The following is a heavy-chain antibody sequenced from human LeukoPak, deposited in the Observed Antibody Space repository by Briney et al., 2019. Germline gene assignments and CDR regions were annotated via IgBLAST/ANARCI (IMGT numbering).Heavy chain of an antibody. CDR1: GGTFSSYA. D-gene: IGHD5-24*01. Sequence: SVKVSCXASGGTFSSYAISWVRQAPGQGLEWMGGIIPIFGTANYAQKFQGRVTITTDESTSTAYMELSSLRSEDTAVYYCARDQGDGYNSFDYWGQGTLVTVSS. CDR2: IIPIFGTA. J-gene: IGHJ4*02. V-gene: IGHV1-69*05. CDR3: ARDQGDGYNSFDY.